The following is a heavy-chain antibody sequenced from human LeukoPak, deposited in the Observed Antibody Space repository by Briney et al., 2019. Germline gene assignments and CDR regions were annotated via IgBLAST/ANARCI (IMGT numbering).Heavy chain of an antibody. V-gene: IGHV3-15*01. J-gene: IGHJ4*02. Sequence: GGSLRLSCAASGFTFSNAWMSWVRQAPGKGLEWVGRIKSKTDGGTTDYAAPVKGRFTISRDDSKNMLYLQMNSLKTEDTAVYYCTSTYYYDSSGYYPVWYWGRGTLVTVSS. CDR3: TSTYYYDSSGYYPVWY. CDR1: GFTFSNAW. D-gene: IGHD3-22*01. CDR2: IKSKTDGGTT.